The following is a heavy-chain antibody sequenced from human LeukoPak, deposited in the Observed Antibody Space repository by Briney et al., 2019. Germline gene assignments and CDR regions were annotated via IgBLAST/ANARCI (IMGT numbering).Heavy chain of an antibody. J-gene: IGHJ4*02. Sequence: GGSLRLSCAASGFTFSSYAMSWVRQAPGKGLEWVSAISDSGGSTYYADSVKGRFTISRDNSKNTLYLQMNSLRAEDTAVYYCAKDPQYYDILTGYPAFDYWGQGTLVTVSS. V-gene: IGHV3-23*01. CDR1: GFTFSSYA. D-gene: IGHD3-9*01. CDR2: ISDSGGST. CDR3: AKDPQYYDILTGYPAFDY.